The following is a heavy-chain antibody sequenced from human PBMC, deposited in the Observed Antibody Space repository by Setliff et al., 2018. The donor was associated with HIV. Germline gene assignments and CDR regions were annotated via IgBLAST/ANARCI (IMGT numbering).Heavy chain of an antibody. CDR2: INTHTGNP. CDR3: ARATIAAAGNYYYYYMDV. CDR1: GYTFTSYA. Sequence: ASVKVSCKASGYTFTSYAMNWVRQAPGQGLEWMGWINTHTGNPTYAQDFTGRLVFSLDASVSTAYLQISSLKADDTAVYYCARATIAAAGNYYYYYMDVWGKGTTVTVSS. J-gene: IGHJ6*03. D-gene: IGHD6-13*01. V-gene: IGHV7-4-1*02.